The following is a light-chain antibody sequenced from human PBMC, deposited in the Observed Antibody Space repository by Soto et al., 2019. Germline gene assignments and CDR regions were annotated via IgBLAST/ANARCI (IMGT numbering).Light chain of an antibody. V-gene: IGKV2-28*01. CDR2: LNS. Sequence: DIVMTQSPLSLPVTPGEPASISCRSSQSLLHTNGYNYLDWYLQKPGQSPQLLIFLNSSRAPGVPDRLSGSGSGTDFTLKISRVEAEDVGVYYCMQALQTRNTFGQGTKVDIK. J-gene: IGKJ2*01. CDR3: MQALQTRNT. CDR1: QSLLHTNGYNY.